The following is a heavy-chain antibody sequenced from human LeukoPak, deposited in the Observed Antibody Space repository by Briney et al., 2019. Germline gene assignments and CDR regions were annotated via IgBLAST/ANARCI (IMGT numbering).Heavy chain of an antibody. V-gene: IGHV3-7*01. CDR2: IREDGSEK. Sequence: GGSLRLSCAASGFTFSSSWMTWVRQAPGKGLEWVASIREDGSEKTSVDSVKGRFTISRDNAKNSLYLQMDSLRAEDTAVYYCARARGSGSLDYWGQGTLVTVSS. J-gene: IGHJ4*02. CDR1: GFTFSSSW. D-gene: IGHD3-16*01. CDR3: ARARGSGSLDY.